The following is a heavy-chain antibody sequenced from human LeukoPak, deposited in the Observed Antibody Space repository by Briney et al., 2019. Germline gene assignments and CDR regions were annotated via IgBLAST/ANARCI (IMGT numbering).Heavy chain of an antibody. D-gene: IGHD6-6*01. J-gene: IGHJ3*02. CDR3: ATERIAARPVLDAFDI. V-gene: IGHV1-24*01. Sequence: GASVKVSCKISGYTLTELSMHWVREAPGKGLEWMGGFDPEDGEAIYAQKFQGRLTMTEDTSTDTAYMELSSLRSEDTAVYYCATERIAARPVLDAFDIWGQGTMVTVSS. CDR1: GYTLTELS. CDR2: FDPEDGEA.